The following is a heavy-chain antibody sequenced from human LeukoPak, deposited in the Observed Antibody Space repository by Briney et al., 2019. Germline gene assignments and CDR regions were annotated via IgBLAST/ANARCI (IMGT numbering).Heavy chain of an antibody. D-gene: IGHD1-26*01. CDR1: GYIFTNYG. CDR3: ARAGYSRFVDDLDY. CDR2: ISAYNGNT. J-gene: IGHJ4*02. V-gene: IGHV1-18*01. Sequence: ASVKFSCKASGYIFTNYGINWVRQAPGQGLEWMGWISAYNGNTKYTQKLQDRVTMTTDTSTSTAYMELKTLRSDDTAVYFCARAGYSRFVDDLDYWGQGTLVTVSS.